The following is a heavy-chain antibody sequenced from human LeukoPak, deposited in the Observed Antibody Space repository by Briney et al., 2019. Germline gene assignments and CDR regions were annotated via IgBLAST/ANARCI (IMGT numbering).Heavy chain of an antibody. V-gene: IGHV1-69*05. Sequence: SVKVSCKASGGTFSSYAISWVRQAPGQGLEWMGGIIPIFGTANYAQKFQGRVTITTDESTSTAYMELSSLRSEDTAVYYCATRPDYYDSSGYYPRFDYWGQGTLVTVSS. CDR2: IIPIFGTA. CDR1: GGTFSSYA. J-gene: IGHJ4*02. D-gene: IGHD3-22*01. CDR3: ATRPDYYDSSGYYPRFDY.